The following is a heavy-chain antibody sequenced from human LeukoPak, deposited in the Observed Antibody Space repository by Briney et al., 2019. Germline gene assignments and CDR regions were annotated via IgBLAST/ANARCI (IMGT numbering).Heavy chain of an antibody. CDR3: AREAEDGGYNYGRGYYYYYTMDV. CDR2: ISYDGSKK. CDR1: GFTFSAYA. D-gene: IGHD5-18*01. J-gene: IGHJ6*02. V-gene: IGHV3-30-3*01. Sequence: GGSLRLSCAASGFTFSAYAMHWVRQAPDKGLEWVAVISYDGSKKFYGGSVKGRFTISRDNSKNTLYLQMNSLRAEDTAMYYCAREAEDGGYNYGRGYYYYYTMDVWGQGTTVTVSS.